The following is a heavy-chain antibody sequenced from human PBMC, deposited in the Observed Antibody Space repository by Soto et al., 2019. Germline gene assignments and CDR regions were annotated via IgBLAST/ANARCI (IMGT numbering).Heavy chain of an antibody. CDR1: GGSFSGYY. V-gene: IGHV4-34*01. CDR3: ERGGFTMLA. J-gene: IGHJ5*02. CDR2: INHSGST. D-gene: IGHD3-10*02. Sequence: SETLSLTCAVYGGSFSGYYWSWIRQPPGKGLEWIGEINHSGSTNYNPSLKSRVTISVDTSKNQFSLKLSSVTPADTAVYSCERGGFTMLACGQGTLVTVSS.